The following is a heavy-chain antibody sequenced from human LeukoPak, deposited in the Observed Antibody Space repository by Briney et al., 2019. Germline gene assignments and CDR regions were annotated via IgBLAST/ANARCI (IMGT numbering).Heavy chain of an antibody. CDR3: ARDPRPSSTSDYYYYGMDV. D-gene: IGHD2-2*01. Sequence: GGSLRLSCAASGFTFSSYGMHWVRQAPGKGLEWVAVIWYDGSNKYYADSVKGRFTISRDNSKNTLYLQMNSLRAEDTAVYYCARDPRPSSTSDYYYYGMDVWGQGTTVTVSS. CDR1: GFTFSSYG. V-gene: IGHV3-33*01. CDR2: IWYDGSNK. J-gene: IGHJ6*02.